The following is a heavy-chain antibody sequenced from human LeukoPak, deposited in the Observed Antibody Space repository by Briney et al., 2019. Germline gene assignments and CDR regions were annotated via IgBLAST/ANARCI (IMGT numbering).Heavy chain of an antibody. J-gene: IGHJ4*02. CDR2: IRSKAYGGTT. CDR3: TRGVDYDSSGCDY. Sequence: GGSLRLSCTASGFTFGDYAMSWFRLAPGKGLEWVGFIRSKAYGGTTEYAASVKGRFTISRDDSKSIAYLQMNSLKTEDTAVYYCTRGVDYDSSGCDYWGQGTLVTVSS. V-gene: IGHV3-49*03. D-gene: IGHD3-22*01. CDR1: GFTFGDYA.